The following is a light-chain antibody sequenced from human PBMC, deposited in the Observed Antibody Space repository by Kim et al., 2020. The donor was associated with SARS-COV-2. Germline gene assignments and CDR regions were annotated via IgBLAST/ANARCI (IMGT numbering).Light chain of an antibody. V-gene: IGKV3-11*01. J-gene: IGKJ4*01. CDR1: HSVSNF. Sequence: LSPEERATLSCRTSHSVSNFLAWYQQKPGQAPRLLIYDASNRATGIPARFSGSVSGTDFTLTISSLEPEDFAVYYCQQRSNWPLTFGGGTKVDIK. CDR2: DAS. CDR3: QQRSNWPLT.